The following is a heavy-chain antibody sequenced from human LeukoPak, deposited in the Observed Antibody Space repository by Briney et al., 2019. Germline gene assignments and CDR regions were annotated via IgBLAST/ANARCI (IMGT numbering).Heavy chain of an antibody. CDR1: GGSISSYY. CDR3: ARSFIVATISWFDP. V-gene: IGHV4-59*08. Sequence: SETLSLTCTVSGGSISSYYWSWIRQPPGKGLEWIGYIYYSGSTNYNPSLKSRVTISVDTSKNQFSLKLSSVTAADTAVYYCARSFIVATISWFDPWGQGTLVTVSS. CDR2: IYYSGST. D-gene: IGHD5-12*01. J-gene: IGHJ5*02.